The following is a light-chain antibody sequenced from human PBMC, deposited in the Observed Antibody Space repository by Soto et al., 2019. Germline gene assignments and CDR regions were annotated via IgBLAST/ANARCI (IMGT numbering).Light chain of an antibody. CDR3: QQYGSSTT. V-gene: IGKV3-20*01. CDR2: GAS. Sequence: EIVLTQSPGTLSLSPGERDTISCRASQSVSSSYLAWYQQKPGQAPRLLIYGASSRATGIPDRFSGSGSGTDFTLTISRLEPEDFAVYYCQQYGSSTTFGGGTKV. CDR1: QSVSSSY. J-gene: IGKJ4*01.